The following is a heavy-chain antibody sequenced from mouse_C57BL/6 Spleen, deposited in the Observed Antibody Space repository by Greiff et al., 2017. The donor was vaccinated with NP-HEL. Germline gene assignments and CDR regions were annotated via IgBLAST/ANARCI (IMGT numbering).Heavy chain of an antibody. Sequence: VQLQQSGAELVRPGASVTLSCKASGYTFTDYEMHWVKQTPVHGLEWIGAIDPETGGTAYNQKFKGKAILTADKSSSTAYMELRSLTSEDSAVYYCTRVGGYDGPYYFDYWGQGTTLTVSS. V-gene: IGHV1-15*01. CDR3: TRVGGYDGPYYFDY. J-gene: IGHJ2*01. CDR1: GYTFTDYE. CDR2: IDPETGGT. D-gene: IGHD2-2*01.